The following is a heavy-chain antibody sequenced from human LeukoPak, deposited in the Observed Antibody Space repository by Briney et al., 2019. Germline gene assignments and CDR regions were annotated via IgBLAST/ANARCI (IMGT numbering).Heavy chain of an antibody. Sequence: ASVKVSCKASLGTFSSYAISWVRQAPAQGLEWMGGIIPIFVTANYAQKFQGRVKVTAHKSTSTAYMELCSLSSEDTAEYYCARVGGGTFDYWGQGTLVTVSS. CDR2: IIPIFVTA. CDR1: LGTFSSYA. V-gene: IGHV1-69*06. D-gene: IGHD3-16*01. CDR3: ARVGGGTFDY. J-gene: IGHJ4*02.